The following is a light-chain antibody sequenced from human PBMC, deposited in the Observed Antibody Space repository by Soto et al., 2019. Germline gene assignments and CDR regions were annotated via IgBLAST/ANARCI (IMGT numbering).Light chain of an antibody. V-gene: IGKV1-5*01. CDR2: DAS. J-gene: IGKJ1*01. CDR3: QPYNCYSLT. CDR1: QSISSW. Sequence: DIQMTQSPSTLSAYVGDRVTITCRASQSISSWLAWYQQKPGKAPKLLIYDASSLESGVPSRFSGSGSGTYFNLTFCSLEADDFGTYYCQPYNCYSLTFGQRAKVEIK.